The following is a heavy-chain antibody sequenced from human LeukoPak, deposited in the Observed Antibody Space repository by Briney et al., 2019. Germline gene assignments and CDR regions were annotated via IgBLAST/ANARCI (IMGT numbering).Heavy chain of an antibody. CDR3: ARPHLGYCSSTSCFPSYFDY. CDR2: ISYDGSNK. Sequence: PGGSLRLSCAASGFTSSSYAMHWVRQAPGKGLEWVAVISYDGSNKYYADSVKGRFTISRDNSKNTLYLQMNSLRAEDTAVYYCARPHLGYCSSTSCFPSYFDYWGQGTLVTVSS. CDR1: GFTSSSYA. J-gene: IGHJ4*02. D-gene: IGHD2-2*01. V-gene: IGHV3-30-3*01.